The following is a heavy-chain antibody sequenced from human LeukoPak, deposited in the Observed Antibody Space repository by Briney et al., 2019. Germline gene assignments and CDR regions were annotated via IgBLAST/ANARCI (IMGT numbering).Heavy chain of an antibody. CDR3: ARVYSSGRTR. V-gene: IGHV3-7*01. J-gene: IGHJ4*02. CDR1: GFTFTNYW. Sequence: GGSLRLSCAASGFTFTNYWMSWVRQAPGKGLELVANIKQDGSEKYYVDSVKGRFTISRDNAKNSLYLQMNSLRAEDTAVYYCARVYSSGRTRWGQGTLVTVSS. D-gene: IGHD6-19*01. CDR2: IKQDGSEK.